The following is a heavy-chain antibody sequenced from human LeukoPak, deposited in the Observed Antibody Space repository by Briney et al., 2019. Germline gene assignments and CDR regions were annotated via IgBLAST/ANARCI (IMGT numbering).Heavy chain of an antibody. Sequence: SETLSLTCAVYGGSFSGYYWSWIRQPPGKGLEWIGEINHSGSTNYNPSLKSRVTISVDTSKNQFSLKLSSVTAADTAVYYCARRALGWSPPDYWGQGTLVTVSS. CDR1: GGSFSGYY. J-gene: IGHJ4*02. CDR3: ARRALGWSPPDY. V-gene: IGHV4-34*01. CDR2: INHSGST. D-gene: IGHD6-19*01.